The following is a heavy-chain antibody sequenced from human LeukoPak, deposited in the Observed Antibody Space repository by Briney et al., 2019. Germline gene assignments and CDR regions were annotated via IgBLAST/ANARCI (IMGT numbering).Heavy chain of an antibody. CDR2: INPSGGST. D-gene: IGHD6-13*01. Sequence: ASVKVSCKACGYTFTSYYMHWVRQAPGQGLEWMGIINPSGGSTSYAQKFQGRVTMTRDTSTSTVYMELSSLRSEDTAVYYCARALAAAGTTYYYGMDVWGQGTTVTVSS. J-gene: IGHJ6*02. V-gene: IGHV1-46*01. CDR3: ARALAAAGTTYYYGMDV. CDR1: GYTFTSYY.